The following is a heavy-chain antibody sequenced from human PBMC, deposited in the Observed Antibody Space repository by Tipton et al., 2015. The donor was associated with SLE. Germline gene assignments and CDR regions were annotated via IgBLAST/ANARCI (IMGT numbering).Heavy chain of an antibody. Sequence: TLSLTCTVSGGSISSSSYYWGWIRQPPGKGLEWIGEITHSGSTNYNPSLKSRVTIPVDTSKNQFSLKLSSVTAADTAVYYCARDEDFSGAFDIWGQGKMVTVSS. V-gene: IGHV4-39*07. CDR3: ARDEDFSGAFDI. D-gene: IGHD3-3*01. CDR1: GGSISSSSYY. J-gene: IGHJ3*02. CDR2: ITHSGST.